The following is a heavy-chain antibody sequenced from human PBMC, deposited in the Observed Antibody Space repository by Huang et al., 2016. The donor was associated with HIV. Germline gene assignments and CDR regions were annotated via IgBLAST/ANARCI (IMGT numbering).Heavy chain of an antibody. J-gene: IGHJ6*03. V-gene: IGHV4-34*01. CDR2: INQSEST. Sequence: QVQLQQWGAGLLRPSETLSLTCAVYGGSFSGYYGTWIRQPPGRGLEWIGEINQSESTNYNPARKSRVTISVDTSRNQFSLTLTSVAAADTAVYYCARGQGGYYYYYMDVWGKGTTVTVSS. CDR1: GGSFSGYY. CDR3: ARGQGGYYYYYMDV.